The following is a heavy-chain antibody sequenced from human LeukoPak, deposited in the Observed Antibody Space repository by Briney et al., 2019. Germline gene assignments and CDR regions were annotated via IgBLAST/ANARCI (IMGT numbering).Heavy chain of an antibody. CDR1: GFTFSSYW. CDR2: IKQDGSEK. CDR3: ARVNSAPRITMIVVVSAIDY. D-gene: IGHD3-22*01. J-gene: IGHJ4*02. Sequence: GGSLRLSCAASGFTFSSYWMSWVRQAPGKGLEWVANIKQDGSEKYYVDSVKGRFTISRDNAKNSLYLQMNSLRAEDTAVYYCARVNSAPRITMIVVVSAIDYWGQGTLVTVSS. V-gene: IGHV3-7*01.